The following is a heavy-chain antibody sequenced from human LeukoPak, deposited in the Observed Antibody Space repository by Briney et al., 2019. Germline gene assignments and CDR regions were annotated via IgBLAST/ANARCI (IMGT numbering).Heavy chain of an antibody. Sequence: GGSLRLSCAASGFTFSNAWMSWVRQAPGKGLEWVANIKQDGSEAYYVDSVRGRFIVSRDNAKNSVFLQMNSLRAEDTAVYYCARDFAAAVGWGQGTLVTVSS. CDR2: IKQDGSEA. CDR1: GFTFSNAW. V-gene: IGHV3-7*01. D-gene: IGHD6-13*01. J-gene: IGHJ4*02. CDR3: ARDFAAAVG.